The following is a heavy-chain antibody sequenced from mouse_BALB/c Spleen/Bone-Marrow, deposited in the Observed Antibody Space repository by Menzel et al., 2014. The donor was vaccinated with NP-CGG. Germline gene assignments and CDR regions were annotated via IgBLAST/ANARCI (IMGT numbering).Heavy chain of an antibody. V-gene: IGHV1-18*01. CDR1: GYTFTEYT. CDR2: INPNNGVT. CDR3: ASYDGSRFAY. D-gene: IGHD2-3*01. Sequence: SRPELVKPGTSVKISRKTSGYTFTEYTIHWVKQSHGKSLEWIGGINPNNGVTAYNQKFRGKATLTVDKSSSTAYMELRSLTSEDTAVYYCASYDGSRFAYWGQGTLVTVSA. J-gene: IGHJ3*01.